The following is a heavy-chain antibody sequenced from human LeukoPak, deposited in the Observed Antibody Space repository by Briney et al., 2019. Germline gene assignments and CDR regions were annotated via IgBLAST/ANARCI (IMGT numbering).Heavy chain of an antibody. D-gene: IGHD5-12*01. CDR1: GFTFSSSA. CDR3: ASPDSGT. V-gene: IGHV3-23*01. CDR2: ISVSGDRT. J-gene: IGHJ5*02. Sequence: GGSLRLSCEASGFTFSSSAMNWVRQAPGKGLEWVSSISVSGDRTYYADSVKGRFTISRDNAKNSLYLQMNSLRGEDTALYYCASPDSGTWGQGTLVTVSS.